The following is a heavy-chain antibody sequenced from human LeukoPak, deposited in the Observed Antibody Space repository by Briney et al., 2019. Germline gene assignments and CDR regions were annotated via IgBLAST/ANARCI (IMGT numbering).Heavy chain of an antibody. J-gene: IGHJ4*02. D-gene: IGHD5-18*01. CDR2: IYTAGST. CDR1: GGSISSGSYY. CDR3: ARDRENTATMEFDY. V-gene: IGHV4-61*02. Sequence: SQTLSLTCTVSGGSISSGSYYWSWIRQPAGKGLEWIGRIYTAGSTDYNPSLKSRITVSIDTSKNQVSLKLSSVTAADTAVYYCARDRENTATMEFDYWGKGTLVTVS.